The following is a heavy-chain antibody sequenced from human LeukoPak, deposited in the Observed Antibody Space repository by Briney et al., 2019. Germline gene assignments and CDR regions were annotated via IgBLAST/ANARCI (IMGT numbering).Heavy chain of an antibody. CDR1: GGSMSSYY. Sequence: SETLSLTCTVSGGSMSSYYWSWIRQPPGEGLEGSGYIYYSGSPNYNPSLKSRVTISVDTSKNQFSLKLSSVTAADTAVYYCARHDYDFWSGYPFYFDYWGQGTLVTVSS. V-gene: IGHV4-59*08. D-gene: IGHD3-3*01. J-gene: IGHJ4*02. CDR3: ARHDYDFWSGYPFYFDY. CDR2: IYYSGSP.